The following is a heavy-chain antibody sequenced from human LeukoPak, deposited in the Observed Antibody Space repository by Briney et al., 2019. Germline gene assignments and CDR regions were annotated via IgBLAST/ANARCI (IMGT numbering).Heavy chain of an antibody. CDR3: ARPAYGSGSLSAFDI. Sequence: SETLSLTCTVSGGSISSSSYYWGWTRQPPGKGLEWIGSIYYSGRTYHNPSLRSRVTISVDTSKNQFSLKLSSVTAADTAVYYCARPAYGSGSLSAFDIWGQGTMVTVSS. V-gene: IGHV4-39*01. D-gene: IGHD3-10*01. J-gene: IGHJ3*02. CDR2: IYYSGRT. CDR1: GGSISSSSYY.